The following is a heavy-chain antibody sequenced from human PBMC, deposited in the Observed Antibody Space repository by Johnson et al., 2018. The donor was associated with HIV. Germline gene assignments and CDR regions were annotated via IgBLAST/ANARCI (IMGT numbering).Heavy chain of an antibody. V-gene: IGHV3-23*04. CDR3: ARAGRGYGFDI. Sequence: VQLVESGGGLVQFGGSLRLSCAASGFIFSTYGMSWVRQAPGKGLEWVSGISGSGNKSYYADFVKGRFTISRDNSKNTLYLQMNSLRAEDTAVYYCARAGRGYGFDIWGQGTMVTVSS. CDR1: GFIFSTYG. J-gene: IGHJ3*02. CDR2: ISGSGNKS. D-gene: IGHD3-10*01.